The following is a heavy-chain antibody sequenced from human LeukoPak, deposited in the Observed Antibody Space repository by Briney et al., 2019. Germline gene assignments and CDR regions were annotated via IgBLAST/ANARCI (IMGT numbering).Heavy chain of an antibody. V-gene: IGHV4-4*07. CDR1: GVSISNYY. J-gene: IGHJ5*02. CDR3: ARDSGTTGEVKFDP. CDR2: IYSSGST. D-gene: IGHD3-10*01. Sequence: SETLSLTCTVSGVSISNYYWSWIRQPAGKGLEWIGRIYSSGSTDYNPSLKSRVTMSVDTSKNKFSLKLSSVTAADTAVYYCARDSGTTGEVKFDPWGQGTLVTVSS.